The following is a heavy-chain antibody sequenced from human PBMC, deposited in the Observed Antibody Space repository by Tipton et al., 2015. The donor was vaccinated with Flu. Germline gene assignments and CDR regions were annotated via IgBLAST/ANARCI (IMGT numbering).Heavy chain of an antibody. V-gene: IGHV4-38-2*01. D-gene: IGHD2-21*01. CDR3: ARCGGNSVWGDWFDR. Sequence: LSLTCAVAGYSINSGYYWAWIRQPPGKGLEWIGSIYHSGSTHYTPSLESRVTISVDTSKNQFSLKLTSVTAADTAVYYYARCGGNSVWGDWFDRWGQGTLVTVSS. J-gene: IGHJ5*02. CDR2: IYHSGST. CDR1: GYSINSGYY.